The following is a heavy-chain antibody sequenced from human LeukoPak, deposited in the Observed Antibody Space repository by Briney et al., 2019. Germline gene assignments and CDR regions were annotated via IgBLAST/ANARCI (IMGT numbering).Heavy chain of an antibody. D-gene: IGHD3-16*01. J-gene: IGHJ4*02. Sequence: GGSLRLSCAASGFTFSSYWMSWVRQAPGKGLEWVATIKEDGSEKYYVGSVKGRFTISRDNPKNSLYLQMNSLRAEDTAIYYCARGGGSGGQGTLVTVSS. V-gene: IGHV3-7*01. CDR1: GFTFSSYW. CDR2: IKEDGSEK. CDR3: ARGGGS.